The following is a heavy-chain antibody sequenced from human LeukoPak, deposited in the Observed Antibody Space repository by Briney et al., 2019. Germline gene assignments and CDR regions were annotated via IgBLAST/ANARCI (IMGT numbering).Heavy chain of an antibody. Sequence: SQTLSLTCAVSGDSLSNEITSWNWIRQSPSRGLEWLGRTYFRSKWSSDYAVSVRGRISISPDTSRNQFSLQLSSVTPEDTAVYYCARGYGLDFWGQGILVTVSS. CDR3: ARGYGLDF. D-gene: IGHD3-10*01. V-gene: IGHV6-1*01. J-gene: IGHJ4*02. CDR1: GDSLSNEITS. CDR2: TYFRSKWSS.